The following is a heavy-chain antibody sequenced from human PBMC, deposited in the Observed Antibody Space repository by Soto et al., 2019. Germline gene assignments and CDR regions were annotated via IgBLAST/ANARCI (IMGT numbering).Heavy chain of an antibody. D-gene: IGHD1-1*01. CDR3: ARDDLFVDNGLDH. J-gene: IGHJ4*02. CDR1: GFSFSAHG. V-gene: IGHV3-33*01. CDR2: INDGSEE. Sequence: QVQLVESGGGVVRPGTSLRLSCAATGFSFSAHGMHWVSQAPGKGLEWLAVINDGSEEGYADSVRGRFTISRDNARNFLYLQMDNLRAEDSALYYCARDDLFVDNGLDHWGQGTLVTVSS.